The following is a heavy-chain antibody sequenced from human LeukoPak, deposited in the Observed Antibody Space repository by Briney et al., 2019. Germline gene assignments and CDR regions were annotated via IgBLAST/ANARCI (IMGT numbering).Heavy chain of an antibody. V-gene: IGHV3-33*08. CDR2: IWYDGSNK. D-gene: IGHD3-10*01. J-gene: IGHJ4*02. CDR3: ARDGSGSYTPLFDY. Sequence: QSGGSLRLSCAASGFTFNSYAMHWVRQAPGKGLEGVAVIWYDGSNKYYADSVKGRFTISRDNSKNTLYLQMNSLRAEDTAVYYCARDGSGSYTPLFDYWGQGTLVTVSS. CDR1: GFTFNSYA.